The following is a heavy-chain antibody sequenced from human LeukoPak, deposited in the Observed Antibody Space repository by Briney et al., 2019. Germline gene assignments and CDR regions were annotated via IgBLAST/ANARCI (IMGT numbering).Heavy chain of an antibody. Sequence: GGSLRLSCAASGFTFSIYAMSWVRQAPGKGLEWVSAISGSGGSTYYADSVRGRFTISRDNSKNTLYLQMNSLRAEDTAVYYCAERGAEVGATVAPGDYWGQGTLVTVSS. D-gene: IGHD1-26*01. CDR3: AERGAEVGATVAPGDY. V-gene: IGHV3-23*01. J-gene: IGHJ4*02. CDR1: GFTFSIYA. CDR2: ISGSGGST.